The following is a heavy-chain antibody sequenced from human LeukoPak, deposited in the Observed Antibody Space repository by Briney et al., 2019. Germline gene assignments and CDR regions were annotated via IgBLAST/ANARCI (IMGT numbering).Heavy chain of an antibody. Sequence: GGSLRLSCAASGFTFSTYWMTWVRQAPGKGLEWVATIKQDGSEKYYVDSVKGRFIISRDNAKNSLYLQMNSLRAEDTAVYYCARGRYDFWSGYYTFDYWGQGTLVTVSS. CDR1: GFTFSTYW. J-gene: IGHJ4*02. D-gene: IGHD3-3*01. CDR3: ARGRYDFWSGYYTFDY. CDR2: IKQDGSEK. V-gene: IGHV3-7*01.